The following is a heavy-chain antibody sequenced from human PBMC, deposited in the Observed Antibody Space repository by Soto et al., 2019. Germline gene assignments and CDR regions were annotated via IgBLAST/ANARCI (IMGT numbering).Heavy chain of an antibody. CDR2: ISGNSGTT. V-gene: IGHV3-23*01. CDR3: AKARAITVFGVITDIAS. D-gene: IGHD3-3*01. J-gene: IGHJ5*01. CDR1: GFNFSNYA. Sequence: EVQLLESGGDFKQPGGSLRLSCEGSGFNFSNYALNWVRQAPGKRLEWVSVISGNSGTTYYAASVKGRFTISRDNSTKTLYVQINSLRADDAAVYYCAKARAITVFGVITDIASCGHGTLVTVSS.